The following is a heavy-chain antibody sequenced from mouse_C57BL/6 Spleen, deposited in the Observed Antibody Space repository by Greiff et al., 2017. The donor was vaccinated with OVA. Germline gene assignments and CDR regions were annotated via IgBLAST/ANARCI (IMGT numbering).Heavy chain of an antibody. D-gene: IGHD6-5*01. Sequence: EVMLVESGGGLVQPKGSLKLSCAASGFTFNTYAMHWVRQAPGKGLEWVARIRSKSSNYATYYADSVKDRFTISRDDSQSMLYLQMNNLKTEDTAMYYCVREGRYADGVDVDYWGQGTSVTVSS. CDR2: IRSKSSNYAT. J-gene: IGHJ4*01. CDR3: VREGRYADGVDVDY. V-gene: IGHV10-3*01. CDR1: GFTFNTYA.